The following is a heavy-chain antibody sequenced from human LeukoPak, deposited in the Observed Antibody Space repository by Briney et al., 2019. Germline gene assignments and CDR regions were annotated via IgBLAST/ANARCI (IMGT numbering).Heavy chain of an antibody. J-gene: IGHJ4*02. CDR3: AKAQVTNIYGPGY. V-gene: IGHV4-39*01. Sequence: SETLSLTCTVSGGSISSSSYYWGWIRQPPGKGLEWIGSIYYSGSTYYNPSLKSRVTISVDTSKNQFSLKLSSVTAADTAVYYCAKAQVTNIYGPGYWGQGTLVTVSS. CDR1: GGSISSSSYY. D-gene: IGHD5-18*01. CDR2: IYYSGST.